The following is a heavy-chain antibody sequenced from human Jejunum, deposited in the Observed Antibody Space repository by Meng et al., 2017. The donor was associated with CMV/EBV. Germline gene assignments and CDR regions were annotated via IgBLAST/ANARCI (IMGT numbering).Heavy chain of an antibody. CDR2: IHHSGST. D-gene: IGHD3-9*01. V-gene: IGHV4-34*01. CDR3: ARGRRAFTTGYVLYFDY. CDR1: SFSDYY. Sequence: SFSDYYWTWILQPPGKWLEWIGEIHHSGSTNNNPSLRSRVTMSVDTSKDQFSLKLSSVTAADTAVYYCARGRRAFTTGYVLYFDYWGQGTLVTVSS. J-gene: IGHJ4*02.